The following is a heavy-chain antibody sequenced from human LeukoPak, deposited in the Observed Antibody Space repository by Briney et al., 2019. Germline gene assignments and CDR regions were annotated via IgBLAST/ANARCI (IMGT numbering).Heavy chain of an antibody. V-gene: IGHV4-31*11. D-gene: IGHD5-12*01. J-gene: IGHJ4*02. CDR3: ARVASGYAYFDY. Sequence: PSGTLSLTCAVSGGSISSGNWWSWVRQHPGKGLEWIGYIFYSGTTYYNPSLKSRFTMSVDTSKNHFSLKLSSVTAADTAVYYCARVASGYAYFDYWGQGTLVTVSS. CDR2: IFYSGTT. CDR1: GGSISSGNW.